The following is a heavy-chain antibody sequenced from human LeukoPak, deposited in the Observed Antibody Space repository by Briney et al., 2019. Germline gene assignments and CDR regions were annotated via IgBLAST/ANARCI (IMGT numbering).Heavy chain of an antibody. CDR1: GFTFSDRY. V-gene: IGHV3-72*01. D-gene: IGHD5-24*01. CDR3: ARSRWLQFGRALDY. CDR2: TSSKGNGYTT. Sequence: GGSLRLSCAASGFTFSDRYMDWVRQAPGKGLEWVGRTSSKGNGYTTYYAASVKGRFTISRDDSKNSLYLQMNSLNTEDTAVYYCARSRWLQFGRALDYWGQGTLVTVSS. J-gene: IGHJ4*02.